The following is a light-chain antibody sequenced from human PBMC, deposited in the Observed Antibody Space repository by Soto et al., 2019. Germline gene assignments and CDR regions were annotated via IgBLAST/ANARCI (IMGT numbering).Light chain of an antibody. CDR3: QQYGSSAPTT. CDR2: GAS. V-gene: IGKV3-20*01. CDR1: QSVSSSY. J-gene: IGKJ1*01. Sequence: ELLLTQSPGTLSLSPGDRATLSCRGSQSVSSSYLAWYQQKPGQAQRLLSYGASGRATGIPDRFSGSGSGTDFTLTISRLEPEDFAVYYCQQYGSSAPTTFGQGTKVDIK.